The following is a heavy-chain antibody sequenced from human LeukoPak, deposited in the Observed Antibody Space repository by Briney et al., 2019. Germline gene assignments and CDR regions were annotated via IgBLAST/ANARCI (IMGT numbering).Heavy chain of an antibody. CDR1: GFTFSDHY. Sequence: GGSLRLSCAASGFTFSDHYMSWIRQAPGKGLEWVSAISGSGGSTCYADSVKGRFTISRDNSKNTLYLQMNSLRAEDTAVYYCAKDGKYGLFLWSVPFDYWGQGTLVTVSS. J-gene: IGHJ4*02. CDR2: ISGSGGST. D-gene: IGHD2/OR15-2a*01. V-gene: IGHV3-23*01. CDR3: AKDGKYGLFLWSVPFDY.